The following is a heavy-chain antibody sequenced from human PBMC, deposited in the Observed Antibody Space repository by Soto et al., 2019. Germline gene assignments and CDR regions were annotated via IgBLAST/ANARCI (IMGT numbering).Heavy chain of an antibody. V-gene: IGHV1-69*13. CDR3: ARDRLPYYYDSSGYYAPNLYYYGMDV. CDR2: IIPIFGTA. J-gene: IGHJ6*02. Sequence: SVKVSCKASGGTFSSYASSWVRQAPGQGLEWMGGIIPIFGTANYAQKFQGRVTITADESTSTAYMELSSLRSEDTAVYYCARDRLPYYYDSSGYYAPNLYYYGMDVWGQGTTVTVSS. D-gene: IGHD3-22*01. CDR1: GGTFSSYA.